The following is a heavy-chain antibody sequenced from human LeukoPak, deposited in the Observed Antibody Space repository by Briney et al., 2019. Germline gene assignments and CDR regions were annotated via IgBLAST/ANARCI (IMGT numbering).Heavy chain of an antibody. J-gene: IGHJ4*02. V-gene: IGHV3-48*01. Sequence: PGGSLRLSCAASGFTFSSCSMNWVRQAPGKGLEWVSYISSSSTIYYADSVKGRFTISRDNAKNSLSLQMNSLRSEDTAVYYCARAGLNEDTAMAPTGYWGQGTLVTVSS. D-gene: IGHD5-18*01. CDR1: GFTFSSCS. CDR2: ISSSSTI. CDR3: ARAGLNEDTAMAPTGY.